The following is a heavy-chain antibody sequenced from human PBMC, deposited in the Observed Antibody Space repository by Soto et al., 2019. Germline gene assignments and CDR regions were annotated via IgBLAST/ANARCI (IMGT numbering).Heavy chain of an antibody. CDR2: ISYDGSNK. V-gene: IGHV3-30*18. CDR3: AKGRSSAMEGHYGMDV. D-gene: IGHD2-2*01. Sequence: QVQLVESGGGVVQPGRSLRLSCAASGFTFSSYGRHWVRQAPGKGLEWVAVISYDGSNKYYADSVKGRFTISRDNSKNALYLQMNSLRAEDTAVYYCAKGRSSAMEGHYGMDVWGQGTTVTVSS. J-gene: IGHJ6*02. CDR1: GFTFSSYG.